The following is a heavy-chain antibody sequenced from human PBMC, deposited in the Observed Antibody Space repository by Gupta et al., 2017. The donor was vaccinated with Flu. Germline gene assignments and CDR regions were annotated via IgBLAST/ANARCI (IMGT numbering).Heavy chain of an antibody. CDR1: GFIFDEYD. D-gene: IGHD2-8*01. Sequence: EVQLVESGGGLVQPGRSLRLSCVTSGFIFDEYDMHWVRQAPGVGLEWVSGISWNSDRLNYADSVKGRFTISRDNARNSLYLQMNGLRPEDTALYFCAKEIGRPKHNTNGVTYYYFGLDVWGQGTTVTVSS. CDR2: ISWNSDRL. J-gene: IGHJ6*02. V-gene: IGHV3-9*01. CDR3: AKEIGRPKHNTNGVTYYYFGLDV.